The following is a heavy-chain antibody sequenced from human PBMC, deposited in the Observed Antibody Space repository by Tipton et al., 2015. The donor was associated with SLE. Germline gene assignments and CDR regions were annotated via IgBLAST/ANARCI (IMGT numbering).Heavy chain of an antibody. CDR2: INWNGGST. Sequence: SLRLSCAASGFTFSSYWMSWVRQAPGKGLEWVSGINWNGGSTGYADSVKGRFTISRDNAKNSLYLQMNSLRAEDTALYYCAREKWESTGRTDAFDIWGQGTMVTVSS. CDR3: AREKWESTGRTDAFDI. D-gene: IGHD1-26*01. V-gene: IGHV3-20*04. J-gene: IGHJ3*02. CDR1: GFTFSSYW.